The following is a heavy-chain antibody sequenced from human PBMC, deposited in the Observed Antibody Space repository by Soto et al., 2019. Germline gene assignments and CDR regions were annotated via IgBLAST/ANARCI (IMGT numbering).Heavy chain of an antibody. D-gene: IGHD4-17*01. CDR3: ARVFDYGGNSGWFDP. CDR1: GGSISSGDYY. Sequence: QVQLQESGPGLVKPSQTLSLTCTVSGGSISSGDYYWSWIRQPPGKGLEWIGYIYYSGSTYYNPSLTSRVTISVDTSKNQFSLKLSSVTAADTAVYYCARVFDYGGNSGWFDPWGQGTLVTVSS. J-gene: IGHJ5*02. V-gene: IGHV4-30-4*01. CDR2: IYYSGST.